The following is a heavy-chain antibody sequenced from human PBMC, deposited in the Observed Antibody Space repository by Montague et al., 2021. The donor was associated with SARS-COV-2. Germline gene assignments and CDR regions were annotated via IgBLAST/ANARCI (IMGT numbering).Heavy chain of an antibody. J-gene: IGHJ4*02. Sequence: SLRLSCAASGFTSGDYQMTWVRQAPGKGLEWVSCISSSSRDTYYADSVKGRFTVSRDNAKNSLYLQMNSLRAEDTAVYYCVRALYSSYALDYWGQGTLVTVSS. CDR1: GFTSGDYQ. D-gene: IGHD6-19*01. V-gene: IGHV3-21*01. CDR2: ISSSSRDT. CDR3: VRALYSSYALDY.